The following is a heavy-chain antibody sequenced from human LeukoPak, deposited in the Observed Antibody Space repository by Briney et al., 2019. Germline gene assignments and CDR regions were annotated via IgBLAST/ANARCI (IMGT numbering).Heavy chain of an antibody. Sequence: GGSLRLSCAASGLSFGTYSMKWVRQAPGKGLELVSYIDSSSSTIHYADSVKGRFTISRDNTKKSVYLQMNSLRAEDTAVYYCARILSLYYAMDVWGQGTTVIVSS. CDR3: ARILSLYYAMDV. J-gene: IGHJ6*02. CDR2: IDSSSSTI. V-gene: IGHV3-48*01. D-gene: IGHD3-3*02. CDR1: GLSFGTYS.